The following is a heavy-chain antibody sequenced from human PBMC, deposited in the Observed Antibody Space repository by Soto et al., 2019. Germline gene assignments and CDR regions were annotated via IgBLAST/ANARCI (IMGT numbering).Heavy chain of an antibody. V-gene: IGHV3-30*04. J-gene: IGHJ3*01. CDR1: GFTFSSYP. CDR3: ARWNITFDF. Sequence: QVKVVESGGGEVQPWSSLRLSCVASGFTFSSYPMHWLRQAPGKGLEWMAVISYDGRNKFYSDSVKGRFTASRDNDKSTVSLQMNSLKIEDTATYYLARWNITFDFWGQVTVVTVAS. CDR2: ISYDGRNK. D-gene: IGHD1-1*01.